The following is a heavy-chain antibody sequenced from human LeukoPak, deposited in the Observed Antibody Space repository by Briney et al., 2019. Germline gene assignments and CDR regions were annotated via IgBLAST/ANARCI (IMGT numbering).Heavy chain of an antibody. J-gene: IGHJ3*01. CDR2: ISGHNGNT. CDR1: DYTFSNYG. D-gene: IGHD1-1*01. V-gene: IGHV1-18*01. CDR3: ARASGEGRMAGPTLRGAFDV. Sequence: AASVKVSCKTSDYTFSNYGITWVRQAPGQGLEWMGWISGHNGNTNYAQRFQGRVTMTTDTSTSTAYMELRSLESDDTAMYYCARASGEGRMAGPTLRGAFDVWGQGTMVTASS.